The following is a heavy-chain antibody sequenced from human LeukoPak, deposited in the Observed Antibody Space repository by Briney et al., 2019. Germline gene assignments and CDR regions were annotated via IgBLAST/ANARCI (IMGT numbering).Heavy chain of an antibody. CDR2: MNPNSGNT. V-gene: IGHV1-8*01. CDR1: GYTFTSYD. CDR3: ARLRYGSGNYYYYYMDV. D-gene: IGHD3-10*01. J-gene: IGHJ6*03. Sequence: ASVKVSCKASGYTFTSYDINWVRQATGQGLEWMGCMNPNSGNTGYAQKFQGRVTMTRNTSISTAYIELSSLRSEDTAVYYCARLRYGSGNYYYYYMDVWGKGTTVTISS.